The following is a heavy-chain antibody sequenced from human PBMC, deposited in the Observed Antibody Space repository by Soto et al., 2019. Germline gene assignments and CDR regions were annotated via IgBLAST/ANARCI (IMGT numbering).Heavy chain of an antibody. CDR2: IYWDDDK. V-gene: IGHV2-5*02. CDR1: GFSLSTSGVG. D-gene: IGHD3-10*01. CDR3: AHFAYYGSASLDN. Sequence: QITLKESGPTLVKPTQTLTLTCPVSGFSLSTSGVGVAWIRQPPGKALQGLGIIYWDDDKRYSPSLRSRLTITKASTKNQVVISMANMQSVDTATYFCAHFAYYGSASLDNWGQGTLVSVSS. J-gene: IGHJ4*02.